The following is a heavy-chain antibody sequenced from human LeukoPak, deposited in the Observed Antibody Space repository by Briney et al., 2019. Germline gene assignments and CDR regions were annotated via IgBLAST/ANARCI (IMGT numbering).Heavy chain of an antibody. CDR3: ARGSTITSAPGAFDI. Sequence: GGSLRLSCAASGFTVSSNYMSWVRQGPGKGLWRVSVIFSGVTTYYADSVKGRFTISRDNSKNTLYFQMNSLRVEDTAVYYCARGSTITSAPGAFDIWGQGTVVTVSS. V-gene: IGHV3-53*01. CDR2: IFSGVTT. J-gene: IGHJ3*02. D-gene: IGHD6-25*01. CDR1: GFTVSSNY.